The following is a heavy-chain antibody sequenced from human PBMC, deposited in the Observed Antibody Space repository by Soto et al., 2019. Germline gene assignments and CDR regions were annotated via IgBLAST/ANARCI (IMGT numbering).Heavy chain of an antibody. CDR2: IKKDGSEK. J-gene: IGHJ4*02. Sequence: GGSLRLSCAASGFTFSKYRVGWVRDGPGKGLEWVDNIKKDGSEKYYGGSVGGRFTDSRDKADNSLYLQMNSRRAEDTGVYYCARLYLTASITSLDYWGQGTLVTVSS. CDR3: ARLYLTASITSLDY. V-gene: IGHV3-7*01. CDR1: GFTFSKYR. D-gene: IGHD3-16*01.